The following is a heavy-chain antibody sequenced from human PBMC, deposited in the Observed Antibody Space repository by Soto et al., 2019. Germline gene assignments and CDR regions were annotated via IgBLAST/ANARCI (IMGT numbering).Heavy chain of an antibody. Sequence: SETLSLTCTVSGGSINGYWWSWIRQPAGKGLEWIGRVYSSGTTDYNPSLNSRATMSVETSKNQFSLKLSSVTAADTAVYYCARDIASYAYGEGYWGQGIQVTAPQ. D-gene: IGHD2-21*01. V-gene: IGHV4-4*07. CDR3: ARDIASYAYGEGY. CDR1: GGSINGYW. J-gene: IGHJ4*02. CDR2: VYSSGTT.